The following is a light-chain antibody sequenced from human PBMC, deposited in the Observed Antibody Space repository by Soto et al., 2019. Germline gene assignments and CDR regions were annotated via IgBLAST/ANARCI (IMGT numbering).Light chain of an antibody. CDR2: DVS. CDR1: SSDVGGYNY. J-gene: IGLJ2*01. Sequence: QSALTQPRSVSGSPGQSVTLSCTGTSSDVGGYNYVSWYQQHPGKAPKLMIYDVSKRPSGVPDRFSGSKSGNTASLTISGLQAEDEADYYCCSYAGSYTFLFGGGTKLTVL. CDR3: CSYAGSYTFL. V-gene: IGLV2-11*01.